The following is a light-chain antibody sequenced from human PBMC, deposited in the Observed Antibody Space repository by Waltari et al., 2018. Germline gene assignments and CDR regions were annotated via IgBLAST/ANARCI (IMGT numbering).Light chain of an antibody. Sequence: SYELTQPPSVSVSPGQTASITCSGDKLGDKYACWYQQKPGQSPVLVIYQDSKRPSGIPERFYGSNSGNTATLTISGTQAMDEADYYCQAWDNSTHVVFGGGTKLTVL. J-gene: IGLJ2*01. CDR1: KLGDKY. CDR3: QAWDNSTHVV. V-gene: IGLV3-1*01. CDR2: QDS.